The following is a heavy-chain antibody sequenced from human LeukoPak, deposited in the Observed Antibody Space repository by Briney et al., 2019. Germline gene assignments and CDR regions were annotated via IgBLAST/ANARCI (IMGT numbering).Heavy chain of an antibody. J-gene: IGHJ3*01. CDR2: IRYDGRDK. D-gene: IGHD2-15*01. V-gene: IGHV3-30*02. Sequence: PGGSLRLSCTASGVTFGLKGVHWVRQAPGKGLEGGTFIRYDGRDKYHAEAVAGRLSISRDNSKNTVFLEMNSLTSEDTAVYYCAKDGSSPFQAGSADALDVWGQGTMVTVS. CDR3: AKDGSSPFQAGSADALDV. CDR1: GVTFGLKG.